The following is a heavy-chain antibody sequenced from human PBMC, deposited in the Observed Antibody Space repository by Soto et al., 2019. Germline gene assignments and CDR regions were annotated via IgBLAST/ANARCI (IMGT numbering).Heavy chain of an antibody. CDR2: IWYDGSNK. J-gene: IGHJ4*02. V-gene: IGHV3-33*01. CDR3: ARVPVAGIGHDY. Sequence: PGGSLRLSCAASGFTFSSYGMHWVRQAPGKGLEWVAVIWYDGSNKYYADSVKGRFTTSRDNSKDTLYLQMNSLRAEDTAVYYCARVPVAGIGHDYWCQGTLVTVSS. CDR1: GFTFSSYG. D-gene: IGHD6-19*01.